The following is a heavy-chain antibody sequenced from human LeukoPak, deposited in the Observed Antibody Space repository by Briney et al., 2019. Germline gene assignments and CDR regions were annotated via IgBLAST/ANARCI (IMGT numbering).Heavy chain of an antibody. V-gene: IGHV3-48*03. J-gene: IGHJ4*02. CDR3: AREGSTLGSYGSGSHYNFDY. CDR1: GFTFTTYE. D-gene: IGHD3-10*01. CDR2: ISSSGTTI. Sequence: GGSLRLSCAASGFTFTTYEMHWVRQAPGKGLEWVSYISSSGTTIYYADSVKGRFIISRDNTRNSLYLQMNSLRAEDTAVYYCAREGSTLGSYGSGSHYNFDYWGQGTLVTVSS.